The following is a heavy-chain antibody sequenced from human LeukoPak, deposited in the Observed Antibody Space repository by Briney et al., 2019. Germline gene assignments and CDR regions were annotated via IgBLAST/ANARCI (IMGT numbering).Heavy chain of an antibody. CDR3: ARDSGLSGGSWPLDY. Sequence: ASVKVSCKASGYTFTSYGISWVRQAPGQGLEWMGWISAYNGNTNYAQKLQGSVTMTTDTSTSTAYMELRSLRSDDTAVYYCARDSGLSGGSWPLDYWGQGTLVTVSS. J-gene: IGHJ4*02. D-gene: IGHD2-15*01. CDR1: GYTFTSYG. V-gene: IGHV1-18*01. CDR2: ISAYNGNT.